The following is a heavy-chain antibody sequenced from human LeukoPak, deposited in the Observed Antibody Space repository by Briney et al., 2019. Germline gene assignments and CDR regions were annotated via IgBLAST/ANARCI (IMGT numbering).Heavy chain of an antibody. Sequence: PGGSLRLSCAVSEFTVSGNHVTWVRQAPGKGLAWVSTIYNTGTTNYADSVKGRFTISRDNSKNTVYLQMNSLRAEDMAIYYCAGYGGFSKWGQGTHVTVSS. D-gene: IGHD4-23*01. CDR3: AGYGGFSK. CDR2: IYNTGTT. J-gene: IGHJ4*02. V-gene: IGHV3-53*01. CDR1: EFTVSGNH.